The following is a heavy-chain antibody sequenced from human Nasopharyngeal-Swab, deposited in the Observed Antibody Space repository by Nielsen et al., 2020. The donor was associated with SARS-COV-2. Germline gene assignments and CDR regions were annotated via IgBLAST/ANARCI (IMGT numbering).Heavy chain of an antibody. D-gene: IGHD4-17*01. J-gene: IGHJ4*02. CDR2: ISSNGGST. V-gene: IGHV3-64*01. CDR3: ATGDDYGRDY. CDR1: GFTFSSYA. Sequence: WGSLRLSCAASGFTFSSYAMHWVRQAPGKGLEYVSAISSNGGSTYYANSVKGRFTISRDNSKNTLYLQMGSLRAEDMAVYYCATGDDYGRDYWGQGTLVTVSS.